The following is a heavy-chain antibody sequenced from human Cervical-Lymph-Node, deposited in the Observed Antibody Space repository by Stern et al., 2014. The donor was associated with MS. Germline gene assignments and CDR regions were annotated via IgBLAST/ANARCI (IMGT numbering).Heavy chain of an antibody. Sequence: EVQLVESGGGLVTPGGSLRLSCAASGFTFRSYSMNWVRQAPGKGLEWVSFISSSSDYINCGDSLKGRFTVSRDNAKNSLFLNMHSLRAEDTAVYYCARSRGSVAAAALGYLYHTMDVWGQGTTVTVS. CDR1: GFTFRSYS. J-gene: IGHJ6*02. CDR2: ISSSSDYI. V-gene: IGHV3-21*06. CDR3: ARSRGSVAAAALGYLYHTMDV. D-gene: IGHD2-15*01.